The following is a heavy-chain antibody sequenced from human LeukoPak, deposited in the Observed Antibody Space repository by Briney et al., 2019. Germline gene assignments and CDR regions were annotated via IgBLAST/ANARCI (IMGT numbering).Heavy chain of an antibody. CDR3: ARQAYDTGYDAFDI. CDR1: AGSISSYY. CDR2: IYSSGST. D-gene: IGHD3-22*01. Sequence: SGTLSLTCSVSAGSISSYYWSWIRQPAGKGLEWIGRIYSSGSTNYNPSLKSRVTMSVDASKNHFSLKLTSVTATDTAIYFCARQAYDTGYDAFDIWGQGTMVTVSS. V-gene: IGHV4-4*07. J-gene: IGHJ3*02.